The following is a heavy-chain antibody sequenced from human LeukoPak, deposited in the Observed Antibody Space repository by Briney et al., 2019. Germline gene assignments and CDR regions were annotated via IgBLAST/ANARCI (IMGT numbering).Heavy chain of an antibody. CDR3: ARGITGTLPNDY. V-gene: IGHV1-8*01. CDR1: GYTFTSYD. J-gene: IGHJ4*02. D-gene: IGHD1-7*01. Sequence: ASVKVSCKASGYTFTSYDINWVRQAPGQGLEWMGWMNPNSGNTGYAQRFQGRVTMTRNTSISTAYMELSSLRSEDTAVYYCARGITGTLPNDYWGQGTLVTVSS. CDR2: MNPNSGNT.